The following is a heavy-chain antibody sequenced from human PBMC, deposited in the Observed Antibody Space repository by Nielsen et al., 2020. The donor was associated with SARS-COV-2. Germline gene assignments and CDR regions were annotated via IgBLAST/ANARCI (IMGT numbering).Heavy chain of an antibody. J-gene: IGHJ5*02. D-gene: IGHD6-13*01. CDR2: IYYSGST. Sequence: PGKGLEWIGTIYYSGSTYYNPSLKSRVTISIDTSKDQISLKMNSVTAADTAVYYCARDRQSSGWFSNNWFDPWGQGTLVTVSS. V-gene: IGHV4-39*07. CDR3: ARDRQSSGWFSNNWFDP.